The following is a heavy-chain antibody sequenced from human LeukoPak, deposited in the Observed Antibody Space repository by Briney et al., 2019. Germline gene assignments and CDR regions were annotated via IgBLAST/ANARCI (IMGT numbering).Heavy chain of an antibody. CDR2: INHSGST. CDR1: GGSFSGYY. J-gene: IGHJ6*02. CDR3: ARAVYGYDSSGYDPPPHYGMDV. D-gene: IGHD3-22*01. Sequence: SETLSLTCAVYGGSFSGYYWSWIRQPPGKGLEWIGEINHSGSTNYNPSLKSRVTISVDTSKNQFSLKLSSVTAADTAVYYCARAVYGYDSSGYDPPPHYGMDVWGQGTTVTVSS. V-gene: IGHV4-34*01.